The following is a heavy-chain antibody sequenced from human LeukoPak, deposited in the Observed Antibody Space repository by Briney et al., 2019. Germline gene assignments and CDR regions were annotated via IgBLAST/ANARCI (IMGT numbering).Heavy chain of an antibody. J-gene: IGHJ4*02. V-gene: IGHV4-39*01. D-gene: IGHD6-25*01. CDR1: NGSISSTNYY. CDR2: IYYSGNT. Sequence: PSETLSLTCTVTNGSISSTNYYWGWVRQPPEKGLEWIGSIYYSGNTYYNPSLKSRVTISVDTSKNQLSLKLTSVTAADTAVYYCASKPLTSSIAAVDHWGQGTLVTVSS. CDR3: ASKPLTSSIAAVDH.